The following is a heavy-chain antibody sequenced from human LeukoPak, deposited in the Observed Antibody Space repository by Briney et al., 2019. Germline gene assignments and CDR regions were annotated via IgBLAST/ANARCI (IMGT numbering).Heavy chain of an antibody. J-gene: IGHJ4*02. CDR3: ASGPQTSSGIAVAY. V-gene: IGHV4-59*01. Sequence: SETLSLTCTVSGGSISSYYWSWIRQPPGKGLEWIGYIYYSGSTNYNPSLKSRVTISVDTSKNQFSLKLSSVTAADTAVYYCASGPQTSSGIAVAYWGQGTLVTVSS. CDR2: IYYSGST. D-gene: IGHD6-19*01. CDR1: GGSISSYY.